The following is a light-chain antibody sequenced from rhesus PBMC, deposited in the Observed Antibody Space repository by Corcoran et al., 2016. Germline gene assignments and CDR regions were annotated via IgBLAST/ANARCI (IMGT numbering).Light chain of an antibody. CDR2: KAS. Sequence: DIQMTQSPSSLSASVGDTVTITCRASQSISTWVDWYQQKPGKAPKLLIYKASTLQSGVPSRFSGSGSGTDFTLTISSLQPEDFATYHCLQYSSSPRTFGQGTKVEIK. V-gene: IGKV1-22*01. CDR1: QSISTW. J-gene: IGKJ1*01. CDR3: LQYSSSPRT.